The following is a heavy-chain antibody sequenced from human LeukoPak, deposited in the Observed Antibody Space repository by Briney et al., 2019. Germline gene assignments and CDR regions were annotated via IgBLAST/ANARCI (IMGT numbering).Heavy chain of an antibody. D-gene: IGHD3-16*01. J-gene: IGHJ6*02. CDR3: ARENSGGYYYGMDV. Sequence: GGSLRLSCAASGFTFSSYAMSWVRQAPGKGLEWVSAISGSGGSTYYADSVKGRFTISRDNAKNSLYLQMNSLRAEDTAVYYCARENSGGYYYGMDVWGQGTTVTVSS. V-gene: IGHV3-23*01. CDR1: GFTFSSYA. CDR2: ISGSGGST.